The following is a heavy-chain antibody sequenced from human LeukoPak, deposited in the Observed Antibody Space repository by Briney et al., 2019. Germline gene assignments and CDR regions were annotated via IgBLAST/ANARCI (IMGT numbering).Heavy chain of an antibody. D-gene: IGHD3-3*01. CDR3: ARFKFRGAIFGEAPRYFDY. CDR1: GFSVSSNY. Sequence: GGSLRLSCAASGFSVSSNYMNWVRQAPGKGLEWVSVLYGGGSAYYADSVKGRFTISRDNSKNTLYLQMNSLRAEDTAVYYCARFKFRGAIFGEAPRYFDYWGQGTLVTVSS. V-gene: IGHV3-53*01. CDR2: LYGGGSA. J-gene: IGHJ4*02.